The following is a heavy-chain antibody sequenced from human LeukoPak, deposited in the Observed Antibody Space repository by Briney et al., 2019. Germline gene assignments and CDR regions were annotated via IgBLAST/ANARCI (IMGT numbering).Heavy chain of an antibody. D-gene: IGHD3-22*01. CDR2: IRSKAYGGTT. CDR1: GFTFSSYE. V-gene: IGHV3-49*04. CDR3: TRGIITMIVVVTSLPFDY. Sequence: PGGSLRLSCAASGFTFSSYEMNWVRQAPGKGLEWVGFIRSKAYGGTTEYAASVKGRFTISRDDSKSIAYLQMNSLKTEDTAVYYCTRGIITMIVVVTSLPFDYWGQGTLVTVSS. J-gene: IGHJ4*02.